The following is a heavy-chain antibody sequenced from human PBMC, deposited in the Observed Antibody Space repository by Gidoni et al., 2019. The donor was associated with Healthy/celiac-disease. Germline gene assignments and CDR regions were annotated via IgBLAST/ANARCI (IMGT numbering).Heavy chain of an antibody. J-gene: IGHJ4*02. Sequence: EVPLLESGCGLVQPGGSLRLSCAAPGFTFISYAMSWVRQALGKGLEWVSAISGSGGSTYYADSVKGRFTISRDNSKNTLYLQMNSLRAEDTAVYYCAKDQEGWLGTFDYWGQGTLVTVSS. CDR1: GFTFISYA. V-gene: IGHV3-23*01. CDR3: AKDQEGWLGTFDY. CDR2: ISGSGGST. D-gene: IGHD3-22*01.